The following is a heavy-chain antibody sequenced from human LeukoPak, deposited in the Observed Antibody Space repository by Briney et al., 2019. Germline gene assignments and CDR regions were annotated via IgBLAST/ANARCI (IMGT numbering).Heavy chain of an antibody. J-gene: IGHJ5*02. Sequence: SQTLSLTCTVSGGSINSGGYYWNWIRQHPGKGLEWIGYIYYSGGTYYNPSLKSRVTISADTSKNQFSLKLSSVTAADTAVYYCARRDTTNSGWFDPWGQGTLVTVSS. CDR1: GGSINSGGYY. V-gene: IGHV4-31*03. CDR3: ARRDTTNSGWFDP. CDR2: IYYSGGT. D-gene: IGHD1-26*01.